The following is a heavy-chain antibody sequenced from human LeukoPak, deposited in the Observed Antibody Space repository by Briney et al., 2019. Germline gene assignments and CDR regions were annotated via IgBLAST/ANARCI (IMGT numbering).Heavy chain of an antibody. Sequence: GGSLRLSCAASGFTFSSYAMHWVRQAPGKGLEWVAVISYDGSNKYYADSVKGRFTISRDSSKNTLYLQMNSLRAEDTAAYYCARMVRGVIAQTGGWAFDIWGQGTMVTVSS. CDR1: GFTFSSYA. CDR3: ARMVRGVIAQTGGWAFDI. CDR2: ISYDGSNK. D-gene: IGHD3-10*01. J-gene: IGHJ3*02. V-gene: IGHV3-30*04.